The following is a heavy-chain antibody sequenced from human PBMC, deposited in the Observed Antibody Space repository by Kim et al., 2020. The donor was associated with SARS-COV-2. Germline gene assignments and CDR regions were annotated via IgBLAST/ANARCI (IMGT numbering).Heavy chain of an antibody. CDR2: ISGSGDKT. V-gene: IGHV3-23*01. CDR1: GFTFSSYA. CDR3: AKSGHLLAATTGDY. D-gene: IGHD1-26*01. Sequence: GGSLRLSCTASGFTFSSYAVSWVRQAPGKGLEWVGSISGSGDKTYYADSVKGRFTISRDNSKNTLSLQMNSLRDDDTARYYCAKSGHLLAATTGDYWGQGTLVVVSS. J-gene: IGHJ4*02.